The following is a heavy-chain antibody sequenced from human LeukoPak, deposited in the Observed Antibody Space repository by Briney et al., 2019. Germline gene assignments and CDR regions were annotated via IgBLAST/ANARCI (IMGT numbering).Heavy chain of an antibody. V-gene: IGHV3-30*02. CDR3: AKAYCGSTVCYGGGKIDY. Sequence: GGSLRLSCGASGFTFNNYGMHWVRQAPGKGPEWVAFIRYDENNKYYADSVKGRFTISRDNSKNTLYLQMNSLRVEEAAVYYCAKAYCGSTVCYGGGKIDYWGQGTLVTVSS. D-gene: IGHD2-2*01. CDR2: IRYDENNK. CDR1: GFTFNNYG. J-gene: IGHJ4*02.